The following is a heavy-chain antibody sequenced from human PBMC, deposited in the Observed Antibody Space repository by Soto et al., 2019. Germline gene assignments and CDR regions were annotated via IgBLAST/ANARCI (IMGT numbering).Heavy chain of an antibody. CDR2: ISSSSSYI. Sequence: GGSLRLSCAASGFTFSSYSMNWVSKAPGKGLEWVSSISSSSSYIYYADSVKGRFTISRDNAKNSLYLQMNSLRAEDTAVYYCARVRYFDWLLGYYFDYWGQGTLVTVSS. V-gene: IGHV3-21*01. J-gene: IGHJ4*02. D-gene: IGHD3-9*01. CDR1: GFTFSSYS. CDR3: ARVRYFDWLLGYYFDY.